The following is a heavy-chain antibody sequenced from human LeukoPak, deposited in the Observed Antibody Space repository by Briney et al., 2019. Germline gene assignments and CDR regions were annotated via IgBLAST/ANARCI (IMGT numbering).Heavy chain of an antibody. CDR2: MNNDGRVI. CDR1: SFTFSNYW. CDR3: AREFEATGFWALDY. D-gene: IGHD3-16*01. J-gene: IGHJ4*02. V-gene: IGHV3-74*01. Sequence: GGSLRLSCAASSFTFSNYWMHWVRQAPGKGLVWVSRMNNDGRVISYADSVKGRFTISRDNAKNTLYLQMNSLRAEDTAVYYCAREFEATGFWALDYWGQGTLVTASS.